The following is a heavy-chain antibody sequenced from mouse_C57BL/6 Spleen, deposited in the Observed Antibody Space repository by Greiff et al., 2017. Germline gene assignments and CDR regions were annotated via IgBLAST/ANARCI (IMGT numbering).Heavy chain of an antibody. CDR2: IHPNSGST. D-gene: IGHD3-2*02. CDR1: GYTFTSYW. V-gene: IGHV1-64*01. CDR3: ARLSTAQALYYFDY. J-gene: IGHJ2*01. Sequence: VQLQQPGAELVKPGASVKLSCKASGYTFTSYWMHWVKQRPGQGLEWIGMIHPNSGSTNYNEKFKSKATLTVDKSSSTAYMQLSSLTSEDSAVYYCARLSTAQALYYFDYWGQGTTLTVSS.